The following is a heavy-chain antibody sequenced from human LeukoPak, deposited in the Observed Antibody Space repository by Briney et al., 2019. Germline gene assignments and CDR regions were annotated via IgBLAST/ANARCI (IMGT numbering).Heavy chain of an antibody. CDR3: AKDIRSGSYYGYYYGMDV. J-gene: IGHJ6*02. Sequence: GRSLRLSCAASGFTFDDYAMHWVRQAPGKGLEWVSGISWNSGSIGYADSVKGRFTISRDNAKNSLYLQMNSLRAEDTALYYCAKDIRSGSYYGYYYGMDVWGQGTTVTVSS. CDR1: GFTFDDYA. CDR2: ISWNSGSI. V-gene: IGHV3-9*01. D-gene: IGHD1-26*01.